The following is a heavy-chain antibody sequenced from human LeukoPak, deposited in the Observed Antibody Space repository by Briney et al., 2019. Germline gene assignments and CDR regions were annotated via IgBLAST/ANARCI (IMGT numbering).Heavy chain of an antibody. Sequence: GGSLRLSCAASGFTFSSYAMHWVRQAPGKGLEYVSAISSNGGSTYYANSVKGRFTISRDNSKNTLYLQMGSLRAEDMAVYYCARGADSSGYYGYFQHWGQGTLVTVSS. CDR3: ARGADSSGYYGYFQH. J-gene: IGHJ1*01. CDR1: GFTFSSYA. CDR2: ISSNGGST. V-gene: IGHV3-64*01. D-gene: IGHD3-22*01.